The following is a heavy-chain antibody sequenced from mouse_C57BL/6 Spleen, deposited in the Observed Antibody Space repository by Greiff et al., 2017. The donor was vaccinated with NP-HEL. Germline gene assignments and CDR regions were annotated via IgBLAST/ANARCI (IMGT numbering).Heavy chain of an antibody. Sequence: QVQLQQPGAELVMPGASVKLSCKASGYTFTSYWMHWVKQRPGQGLEWIGEIDPSDSYTNYNQKFKGKSTFTVDKSSSTAYMQLSSLTSEYSAVYYCARGHSDYFDYWGQGTTLTVSS. CDR1: GYTFTSYW. D-gene: IGHD3-1*01. CDR3: ARGHSDYFDY. V-gene: IGHV1-69*01. J-gene: IGHJ2*01. CDR2: IDPSDSYT.